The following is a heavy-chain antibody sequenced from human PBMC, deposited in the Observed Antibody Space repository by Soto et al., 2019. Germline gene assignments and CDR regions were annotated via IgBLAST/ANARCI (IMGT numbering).Heavy chain of an antibody. CDR2: IYYSGRT. V-gene: IGHV4-39*01. CDR1: GGSVRSSSYY. CDR3: ARHEGGAAADRPLDY. Sequence: QLRLQESGPGLVKSSETLSLTCTISGGSVRSSSYYWGWIRQPPGKGLEWIASIYYSGRTHNNPALRSRVTMAIDTYTNQFSLKMHSVMAADTAVYYCARHEGGAAADRPLDYWGQGTLVTVSS. D-gene: IGHD6-13*01. J-gene: IGHJ4*02.